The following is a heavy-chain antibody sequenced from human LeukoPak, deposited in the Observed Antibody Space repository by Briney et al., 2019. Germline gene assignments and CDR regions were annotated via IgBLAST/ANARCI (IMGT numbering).Heavy chain of an antibody. CDR1: GGSISSSSYY. V-gene: IGHV4-39*01. J-gene: IGHJ4*02. CDR2: IYYSGST. D-gene: IGHD2-15*01. CDR3: ARDIVVVVAATRGFDY. Sequence: SETLSLTCTVSGGSISSSSYYWGWIRQPPGKGLEWIGSIYYSGSTYYNPSLKSRVTISVDTSKNQFSLKLSSVTAADTAVYYCARDIVVVVAATRGFDYWGQGTLVTVSS.